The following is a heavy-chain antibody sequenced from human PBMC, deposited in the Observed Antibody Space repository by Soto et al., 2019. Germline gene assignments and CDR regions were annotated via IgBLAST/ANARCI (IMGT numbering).Heavy chain of an antibody. J-gene: IGHJ5*02. V-gene: IGHV4-59*01. CDR2: IYYSGST. D-gene: IGHD3-22*01. CDR3: ATATLVVPDDPRGYYPNWFDA. CDR1: GGSIGRYY. Sequence: SETLSLTCTGSGGSIGRYYWGWIRQPPGKGLEWFGYIYYSGSTNYNPSLKSRVTISLDTSKNQFSLKLSSVTAADTALYYCATATLVVPDDPRGYYPNWFDAWGQRTLVTVSS.